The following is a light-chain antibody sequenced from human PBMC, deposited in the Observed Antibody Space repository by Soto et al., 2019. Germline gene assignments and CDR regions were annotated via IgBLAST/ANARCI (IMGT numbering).Light chain of an antibody. V-gene: IGLV1-40*01. CDR1: SSNIGAGYD. CDR2: GNN. J-gene: IGLJ2*01. CDR3: QSYDRSLSGSGV. Sequence: QLVLTQPPSVSGAPGQRVTISCTGSSSNIGAGYDVHWYQKLPGTAPKLLIYGNNNRPSGVPDRFSGSKSGTSASLAITGLQAEDEADYYCQSYDRSLSGSGVFGGGTKLTVL.